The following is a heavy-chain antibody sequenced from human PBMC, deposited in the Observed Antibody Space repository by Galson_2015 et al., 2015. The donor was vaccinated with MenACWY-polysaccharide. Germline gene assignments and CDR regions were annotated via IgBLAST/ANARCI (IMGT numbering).Heavy chain of an antibody. V-gene: IGHV4-59*01. D-gene: IGHD1-26*01. CDR3: VRASEGLGGGARFDP. J-gene: IGHJ5*02. Sequence: ETLSLTCTVSGGSIASYLWGWVRQPPGKGLEWIGNIHYRGSTYYNPSLKSRVTISRDTSKNQFSLNLSSVTAADTAVYYCVRASEGLGGGARFDPWGQGTLVTVSS. CDR2: IHYRGST. CDR1: GGSIASYL.